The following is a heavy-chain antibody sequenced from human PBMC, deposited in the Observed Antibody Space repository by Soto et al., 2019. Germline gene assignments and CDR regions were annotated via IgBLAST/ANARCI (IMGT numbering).Heavy chain of an antibody. V-gene: IGHV1-46*01. CDR1: GYTFTSYY. J-gene: IGHJ6*02. D-gene: IGHD2-2*01. Sequence: ASVKVSCKASGYTFTSYYMHWVRQAPGQGLEWMGIINPSGGSTSYAQKFQGRVTVTRDTSTSTVYMELSSLRSEDTAVYYCAREEGGSIGYCSSTSCYGGGMDVWGQGTTVTVSS. CDR2: INPSGGST. CDR3: AREEGGSIGYCSSTSCYGGGMDV.